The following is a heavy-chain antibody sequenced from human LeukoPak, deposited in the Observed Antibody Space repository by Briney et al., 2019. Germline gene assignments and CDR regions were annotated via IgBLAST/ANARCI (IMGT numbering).Heavy chain of an antibody. V-gene: IGHV1-69*05. CDR2: IIPIFGTA. D-gene: IGHD6-6*01. CDR3: ARDSRRIAALYYYYYYMDV. CDR1: GGTFSSYA. Sequence: GSSVKVSCKASGGTFSSYAISWVRQAPGLGLEWMGGIIPIFGTANYAQKFQGRVTITTDESTSTAYMELSSLRSEDTAVYYCARDSRRIAALYYYYYYMDVWGKGTTVTVSS. J-gene: IGHJ6*03.